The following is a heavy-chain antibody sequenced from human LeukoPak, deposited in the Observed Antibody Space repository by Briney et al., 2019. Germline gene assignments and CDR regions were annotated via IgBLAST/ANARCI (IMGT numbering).Heavy chain of an antibody. V-gene: IGHV3-7*01. Sequence: GESLRLSCAASGFIFKKYWMNWVRQVPGKGLECLANIKEDGSETYYADSVKGRFTISRDNPKNLLLLQINSLRVEDTAVYYCARETPRRGETRDGYRWGQGTVVTVSS. CDR2: IKEDGSET. CDR3: ARETPRRGETRDGYR. J-gene: IGHJ4*02. CDR1: GFIFKKYW. D-gene: IGHD5-24*01.